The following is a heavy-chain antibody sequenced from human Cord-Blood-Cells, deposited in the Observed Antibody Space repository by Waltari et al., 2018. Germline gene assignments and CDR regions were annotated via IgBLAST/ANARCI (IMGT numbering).Heavy chain of an antibody. CDR3: ARVGGSYYFDY. V-gene: IGHV3-30-3*01. D-gene: IGHD1-26*01. Sequence: QVQLVESGGGVVQPGRSLRLSCAASGFTFSSYAMHWVRQAPGKGLEWVAFISYDGSNKNYAASVKGRFTISRDNSKNTLYLQMNSLRAEDTAVYYCARVGGSYYFDYWGQGTLVTVSS. CDR1: GFTFSSYA. CDR2: ISYDGSNK. J-gene: IGHJ4*02.